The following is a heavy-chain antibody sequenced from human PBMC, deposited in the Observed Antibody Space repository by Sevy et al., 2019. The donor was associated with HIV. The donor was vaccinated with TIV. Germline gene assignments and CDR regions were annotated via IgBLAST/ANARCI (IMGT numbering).Heavy chain of an antibody. Sequence: GGSLRLSCAASGFSFSNYDMHWVRQAPGKRLDWVAVISHDERYKKYAESVKVRFTISRDNFKNTLFLQMDSLRPEDTAVYFCARLVSCGGDCYYLDSWGQGALVTVSS. CDR1: GFSFSNYD. V-gene: IGHV3-30*01. CDR3: ARLVSCGGDCYYLDS. D-gene: IGHD2-21*02. J-gene: IGHJ4*02. CDR2: ISHDERYK.